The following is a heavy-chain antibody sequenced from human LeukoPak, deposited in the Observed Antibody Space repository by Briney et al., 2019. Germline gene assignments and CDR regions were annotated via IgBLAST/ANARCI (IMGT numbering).Heavy chain of an antibody. D-gene: IGHD3-3*01. CDR1: GYTFTSYD. J-gene: IGHJ6*02. CDR2: MNPNSGNT. CDR3: ARGPAFSGMDV. V-gene: IGHV1-8*01. Sequence: GASVKVSCKASGYTFTSYDINWVRQATGQGLEWMGWMNPNSGNTGYAQKLQGRVTMTRNTSISTASMELSSLRSEDTAVYYCARGPAFSGMDVWGQGTTVTVSS.